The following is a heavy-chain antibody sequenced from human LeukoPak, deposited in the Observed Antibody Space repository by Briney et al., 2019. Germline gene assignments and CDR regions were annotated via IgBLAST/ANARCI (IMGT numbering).Heavy chain of an antibody. CDR3: ARGNQYCSSTSCSNWFDP. CDR2: IYYSGST. V-gene: IGHV4-59*08. D-gene: IGHD2-2*01. Sequence: SETLSLTCTVSGDSISSYYWSWIRQPPGKGLEWIGYIYYSGSTNYNPSLKSRVTISVDTSKNQFSLKLSSVTAADTAVYYCARGNQYCSSTSCSNWFDPWGQGTLVTVSS. J-gene: IGHJ5*02. CDR1: GDSISSYY.